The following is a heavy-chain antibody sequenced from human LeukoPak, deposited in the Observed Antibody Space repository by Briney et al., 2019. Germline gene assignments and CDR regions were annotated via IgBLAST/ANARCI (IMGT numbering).Heavy chain of an antibody. CDR1: GFTFSSHA. D-gene: IGHD5-24*01. V-gene: IGHV3-23*01. Sequence: PGGSLRLSCAASGFTFSSHAMSWVRQTPGKGLEWVSTITSSGDNTNYSDSVKGRFTISRDNSKNTLYLQMNSLRAEDTAEYYCAKGGYNFFDYWGQGTLVTVSS. CDR2: ITSSGDNT. J-gene: IGHJ4*02. CDR3: AKGGYNFFDY.